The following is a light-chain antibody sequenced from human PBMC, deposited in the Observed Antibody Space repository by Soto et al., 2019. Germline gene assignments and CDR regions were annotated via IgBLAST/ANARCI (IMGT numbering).Light chain of an antibody. CDR3: QHRHN. V-gene: IGKV3-11*01. Sequence: DNVLTQSPATLSLSPGERATLSCRASQSVSRDFAWYQQKPGQAPRLLIYDASNRATGIPARFSGSGSGTDFTLTINSLQPEDFAVYYCQHRHNFGPGTKVDFK. CDR2: DAS. J-gene: IGKJ3*01. CDR1: QSVSRD.